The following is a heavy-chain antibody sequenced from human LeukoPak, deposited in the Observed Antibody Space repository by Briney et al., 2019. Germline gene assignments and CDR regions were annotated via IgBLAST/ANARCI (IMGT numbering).Heavy chain of an antibody. D-gene: IGHD3-9*01. Sequence: PSQTLSLTCAVSGGSISSGGYSWSWIRQPPGKGLEWIGYIYHSGSTYYNPSLKSRVTISVDRSKNQFSLKLSSATAADTAVYYCARARYYDILTGPLLDYWGQGTLVTVSS. CDR1: GGSISSGGYS. J-gene: IGHJ4*02. V-gene: IGHV4-30-2*01. CDR3: ARARYYDILTGPLLDY. CDR2: IYHSGST.